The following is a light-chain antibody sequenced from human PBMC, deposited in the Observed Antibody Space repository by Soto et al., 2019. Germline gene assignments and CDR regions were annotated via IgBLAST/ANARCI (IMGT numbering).Light chain of an antibody. CDR3: QQYNSWPPAYT. V-gene: IGKV3-15*01. J-gene: IGKJ2*01. CDR1: QSVGSN. CDR2: GAS. Sequence: EIVLTRSPVTLSVSPGEGATLSCRSSQSVGSNLAWYQQKPGQTPRLLIYGASTRATGIPARFSGSGSGAEFTLTISSLQSEDFAVYYCQQYNSWPPAYTFGQGTKLEIK.